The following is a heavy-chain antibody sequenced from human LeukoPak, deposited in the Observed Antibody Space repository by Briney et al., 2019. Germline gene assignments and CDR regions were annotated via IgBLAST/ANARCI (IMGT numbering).Heavy chain of an antibody. CDR3: AKDYEQGVPAPFNWFDS. Sequence: GGSLRLSCEASGFTFRSNGLHWARQSPGKGLEWVAFIMYDGSKTYYADSVKGRFTISRDNSKNTLYLQMNNLRHEDTAIYYCAKDYEQGVPAPFNWFDSWGQGTLVTVSS. CDR1: GFTFRSNG. D-gene: IGHD2-2*01. J-gene: IGHJ5*01. V-gene: IGHV3-30*02. CDR2: IMYDGSKT.